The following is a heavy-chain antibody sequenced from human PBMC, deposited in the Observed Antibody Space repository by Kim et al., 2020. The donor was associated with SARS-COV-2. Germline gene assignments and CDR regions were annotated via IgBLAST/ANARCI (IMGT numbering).Heavy chain of an antibody. CDR2: ISYDGSNK. CDR3: AKSPDIVVVVAATVFDY. V-gene: IGHV3-30*18. Sequence: GGSLRLSCAASGFTFSSYGMHWVRQAPGKGLEWVAVISYDGSNKYYADSVKGRFTISRDNSKNTLYLQMNSLRAEDTAVYYCAKSPDIVVVVAATVFDY. CDR1: GFTFSSYG. J-gene: IGHJ4*01. D-gene: IGHD2-15*01.